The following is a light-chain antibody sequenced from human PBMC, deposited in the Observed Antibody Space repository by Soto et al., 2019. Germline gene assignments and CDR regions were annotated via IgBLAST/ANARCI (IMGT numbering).Light chain of an antibody. V-gene: IGKV3-15*01. J-gene: IGKJ4*01. CDR3: QQHNGWPLT. Sequence: EIVMTQSPATLSVSPGERATLSCRASQSVSSNLAWYQQKPGQAPRLLIYGASSRATGIPVRFSGSGSGTEFTLTISSLQSDDSAVYYCQQHNGWPLTFGGGTKVDIK. CDR1: QSVSSN. CDR2: GAS.